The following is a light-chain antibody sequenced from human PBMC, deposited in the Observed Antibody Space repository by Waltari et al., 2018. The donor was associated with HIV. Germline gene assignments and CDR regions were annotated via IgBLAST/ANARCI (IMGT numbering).Light chain of an antibody. CDR2: WAT. J-gene: IGKJ4*01. CDR3: QQQYSLRST. V-gene: IGKV4-1*01. CDR1: RSIFSNRNY. Sequence: DIVITQSPDSLAVSLGARATFNCTSSRSIFSNRNYLAWSPQKTGQPPQVLIYWATTRAFGVPDRFSGSGSGTDFTLTISRVQADDVATDYCQQQYSLRSTFGGGTKIEI.